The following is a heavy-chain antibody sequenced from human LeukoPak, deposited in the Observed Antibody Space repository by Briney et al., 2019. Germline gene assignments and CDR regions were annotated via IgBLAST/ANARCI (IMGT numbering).Heavy chain of an antibody. V-gene: IGHV4-59*01. J-gene: IGHJ4*02. CDR1: GGAISSYD. CDR2: IYYSGST. CDR3: ARVGGSFGGQEEYYFDY. D-gene: IGHD3-10*01. Sequence: SETLSLTCSVSGGAISSYDWSWIRQPPGKGLEWIGYIYYSGSTNYNPSLKSRVTISVDTSKNHFSLKLSFVTAADTAVYYSARVGGSFGGQEEYYFDYWGQGTLVTVSS.